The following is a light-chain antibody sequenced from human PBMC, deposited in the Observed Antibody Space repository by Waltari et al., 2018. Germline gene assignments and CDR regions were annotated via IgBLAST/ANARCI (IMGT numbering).Light chain of an antibody. CDR2: YDI. Sequence: SYVLTQPPSLSVAPGQTARMTCGGNTIGGKGVHWYQQKAGQAPKLVMYYDIDRPSGIPERFSGSNSGNTATLTISRVEAGDEADYYCQVWESTSDIRVFGGGTKLTVL. CDR3: QVWESTSDIRV. CDR1: TIGGKG. J-gene: IGLJ2*01. V-gene: IGLV3-21*01.